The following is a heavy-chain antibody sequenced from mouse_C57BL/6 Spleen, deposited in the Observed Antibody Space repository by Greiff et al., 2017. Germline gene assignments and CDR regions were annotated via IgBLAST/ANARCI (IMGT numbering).Heavy chain of an antibody. CDR1: GYTFTSYW. D-gene: IGHD2-3*01. J-gene: IGHJ3*01. CDR3: ARGDYDGFLFAY. CDR2: IDPSDSET. Sequence: QVQLQQPGAELVRPGSSVQLSCKASGYTFTSYWMNWVKQRPIQGLEWIGNIDPSDSETHYNQKFKDKATLTVDKSSSTAYMQLSSLTSEDSAVYYCARGDYDGFLFAYWGQWTLVTVSA. V-gene: IGHV1-52*01.